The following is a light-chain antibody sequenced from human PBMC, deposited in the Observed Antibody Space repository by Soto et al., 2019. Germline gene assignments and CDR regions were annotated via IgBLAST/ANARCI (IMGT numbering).Light chain of an antibody. V-gene: IGKV3-15*01. CDR2: GPS. Sequence: EIVMTQSPATLSVSPRERATLSCRASQSVSSNLAWYQQKPGQTPRLIIYGPSTRAIGIPDRFSGSGSGTEFTLTISSLQSEDWAVYYCPQYNKWLWTFGQGTNVEI. CDR1: QSVSSN. CDR3: PQYNKWLWT. J-gene: IGKJ1*01.